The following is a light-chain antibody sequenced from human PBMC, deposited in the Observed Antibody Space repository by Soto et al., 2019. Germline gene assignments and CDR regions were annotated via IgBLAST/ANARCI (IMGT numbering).Light chain of an antibody. V-gene: IGKV3-11*01. CDR3: QQRSDWPWT. CDR1: QSISSN. Sequence: EIVTTQSPASLSVSPGDRAALSCRASQSISSNLAWYQQKPGQAPRLLMFRTSSRATGFPARFSGSGSGTDFTLTISNLEPEDFAVYYCQQRSDWPWTFGQGTKVDIK. J-gene: IGKJ1*01. CDR2: RTS.